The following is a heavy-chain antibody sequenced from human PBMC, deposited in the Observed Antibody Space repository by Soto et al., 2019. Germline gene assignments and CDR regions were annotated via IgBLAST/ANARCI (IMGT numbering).Heavy chain of an antibody. CDR2: TYYRSKWYN. J-gene: IGHJ6*02. CDR1: GDSVSSNSAA. V-gene: IGHV6-1*01. CDR3: ARDCTNGVCYPSSHYGMDV. Sequence: SQTLSLTCALSGDSVSSNSAAWNWIRQSPSRGLEWLGRTYYRSKWYNDYAVSVKSRITINPDTSKNQFSLQLNSVTPEDTAVYYCARDCTNGVCYPSSHYGMDVWGPGTTVTVSS. D-gene: IGHD2-8*01.